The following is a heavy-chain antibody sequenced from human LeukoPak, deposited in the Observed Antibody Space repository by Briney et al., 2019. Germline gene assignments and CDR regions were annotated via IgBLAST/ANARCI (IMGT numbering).Heavy chain of an antibody. Sequence: ASVKVSCKASGYTFTSYGISWVRQAPGQGLEWMGWISASNGNTNYAQKIQGRVTMTTDTSTSTAYMELRSLRSDDTAVYYCARDLARSPIQLWQPDFDYWGQGTLVTVSS. V-gene: IGHV1-18*01. CDR1: GYTFTSYG. J-gene: IGHJ4*02. D-gene: IGHD5-18*01. CDR3: ARDLARSPIQLWQPDFDY. CDR2: ISASNGNT.